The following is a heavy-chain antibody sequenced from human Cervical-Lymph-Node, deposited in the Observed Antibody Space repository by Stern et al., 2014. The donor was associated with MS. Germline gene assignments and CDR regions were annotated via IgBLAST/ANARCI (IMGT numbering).Heavy chain of an antibody. Sequence: QLQLQESGPGLVKPSETLSLTGTVSGGSISGYDCSWIRQPPGKGLEWIGHIYYSGSTNYMPSLKSRVSISIDTPKNQFSLKLSSVTAADTAVYYCARSRDAYSPLAYWGQGALVTVSS. J-gene: IGHJ4*02. D-gene: IGHD5-24*01. CDR2: IYYSGST. CDR3: ARSRDAYSPLAY. CDR1: GGSISGYD. V-gene: IGHV4-59*01.